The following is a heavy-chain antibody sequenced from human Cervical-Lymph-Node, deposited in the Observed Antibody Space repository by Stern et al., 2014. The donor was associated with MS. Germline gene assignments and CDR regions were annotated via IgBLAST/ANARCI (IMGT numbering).Heavy chain of an antibody. CDR1: GFTFSSYG. V-gene: IGHV3-33*01. CDR3: ARSSSPSPYYYYGMDV. Sequence: VQLAESGGGVVQPGRSLRLSCAASGFTFSSYGMHWVRQAPGKGLEWVAVIWHDGSNKYYADPVKGRFTTSRDNSRSTLYLKNNSLRAEDTAVYYCARSSSPSPYYYYGMDVWGEGTTITVSS. CDR2: IWHDGSNK. J-gene: IGHJ6*04. D-gene: IGHD6-13*01.